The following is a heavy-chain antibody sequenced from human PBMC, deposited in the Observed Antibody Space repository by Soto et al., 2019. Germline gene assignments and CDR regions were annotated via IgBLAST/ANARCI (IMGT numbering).Heavy chain of an antibody. Sequence: EVQLVESGGGLVQPGGSLRLSCAVSGFTFSSFWMHWVRQAPGEGLVWVSRINTDGSSTSYADSVKGRFTISRDNAKNTQYLEMAGQRVDFTAMCYCKKRGVDPFGLSYWGQGTLVTVSS. J-gene: IGHJ4*02. V-gene: IGHV3-74*01. CDR2: INTDGSST. CDR3: KKRGVDPFGLSY. D-gene: IGHD3-10*01. CDR1: GFTFSSFW.